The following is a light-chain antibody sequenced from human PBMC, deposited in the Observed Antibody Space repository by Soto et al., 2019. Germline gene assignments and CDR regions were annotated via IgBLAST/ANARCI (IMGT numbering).Light chain of an antibody. CDR1: QSVSRH. CDR2: GAS. J-gene: IGKJ1*01. CDR3: XXXXXXPRT. V-gene: IGKV3-15*01. Sequence: EVVMTRSPDTRSVSPVERATRAFRASQSVSRHLAWYQQKLGQAPRLLIYGASTRATGISAKFSGSRSGTEFTLTISSLQSEDLAIXXXXXXXXXPRTFGQGTKVDIK.